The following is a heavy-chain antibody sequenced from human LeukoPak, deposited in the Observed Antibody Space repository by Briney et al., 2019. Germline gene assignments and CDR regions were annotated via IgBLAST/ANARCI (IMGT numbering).Heavy chain of an antibody. J-gene: IGHJ3*02. CDR1: GGTFSSYA. Sequence: SVKVSCKASGGTFSSYAISWVRQAPGQGLEWMGRIIPILGIANYAQRFQGRVTITADKSTSTAYMELSSLRSEDTAVYYCARQKITMVRGVDPRDAFDIWGQGTMVTVSS. D-gene: IGHD3-10*01. CDR3: ARQKITMVRGVDPRDAFDI. CDR2: IIPILGIA. V-gene: IGHV1-69*04.